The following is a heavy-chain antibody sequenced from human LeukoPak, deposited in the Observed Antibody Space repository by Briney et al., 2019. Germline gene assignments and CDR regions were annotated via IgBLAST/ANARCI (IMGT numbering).Heavy chain of an antibody. CDR3: ARGGNVVVTEGYFDY. D-gene: IGHD2-21*02. Sequence: SETLSPTCTVSGGSISSYYWSWIRQPPGKGLEWIGYIYYSGSTNYNPSLKSRVTISVDTSKNQFSLKLSSVTAADTAVYYCARGGNVVVTEGYFDYWGQGTLVTVSS. J-gene: IGHJ4*02. V-gene: IGHV4-59*01. CDR1: GGSISSYY. CDR2: IYYSGST.